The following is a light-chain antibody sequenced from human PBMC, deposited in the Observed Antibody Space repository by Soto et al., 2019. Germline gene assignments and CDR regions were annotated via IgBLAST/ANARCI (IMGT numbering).Light chain of an antibody. CDR1: QSVNWN. Sequence: EIVMTQSPATLSVSPGDRVTLSCRASQSVNWNLAWYQRKPGQAPRLVIYGASTRATGIPARFSGSGSGTDFTLTVSSLQSEDFAVYYCQQYNNWPPYTFGQGTKLEMK. J-gene: IGKJ2*01. CDR2: GAS. V-gene: IGKV3-15*01. CDR3: QQYNNWPPYT.